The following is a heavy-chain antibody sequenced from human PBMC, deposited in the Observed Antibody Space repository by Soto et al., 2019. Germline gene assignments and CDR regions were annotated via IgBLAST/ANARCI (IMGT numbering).Heavy chain of an antibody. Sequence: ASVKVSCKASGGPFSSYAISWVRQAPGQGLEWMGGIIPIFGTANDAQKFQGRVTITADESTSTAYMELSSLRSEDTAVYYCARGSSSGMYYYYYGMDVWGQGTTVTVSS. V-gene: IGHV1-69*13. CDR1: GGPFSSYA. CDR3: ARGSSSGMYYYYYGMDV. J-gene: IGHJ6*02. CDR2: IIPIFGTA. D-gene: IGHD6-6*01.